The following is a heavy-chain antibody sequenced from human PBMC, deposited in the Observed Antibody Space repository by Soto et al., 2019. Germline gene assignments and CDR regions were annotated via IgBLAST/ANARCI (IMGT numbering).Heavy chain of an antibody. Sequence: SENLSLTWTVSGGSISSYYWSWIRQPPGKGLEWIGYIYYSGSTNYNPSLKSRVTISVDTSKNQFSLKLSSVTAADTAVYYCARGVDTVNYYYYGPDVRGEGTKVTASS. CDR1: GGSISSYY. J-gene: IGHJ6*04. D-gene: IGHD5-18*01. CDR3: ARGVDTVNYYYYGPDV. V-gene: IGHV4-59*01. CDR2: IYYSGST.